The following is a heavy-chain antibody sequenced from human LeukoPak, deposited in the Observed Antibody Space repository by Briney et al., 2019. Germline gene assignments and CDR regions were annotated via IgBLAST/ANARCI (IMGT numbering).Heavy chain of an antibody. Sequence: SETLSLTCAVYGGSFSGYHWSWIRQPPGKGQEWIGEINHSGSTNYNPSLKSRVTISVDTSKNQFSLKLSSVTAADTAVYYCARGRGSGYYLSWPSYYFDYWGQGTLVTVSS. V-gene: IGHV4-34*01. D-gene: IGHD3-22*01. J-gene: IGHJ4*02. CDR3: ARGRGSGYYLSWPSYYFDY. CDR1: GGSFSGYH. CDR2: INHSGST.